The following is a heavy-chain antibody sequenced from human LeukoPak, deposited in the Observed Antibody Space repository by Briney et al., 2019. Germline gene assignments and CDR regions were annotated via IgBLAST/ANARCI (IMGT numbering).Heavy chain of an antibody. CDR1: GGSIRSSCYY. CDR3: ARHYAP. J-gene: IGHJ5*02. V-gene: IGHV4-39*01. D-gene: IGHD3-16*01. Sequence: SETLSLTCTVSGGSIRSSCYYWGWIRQPPGKGLEWIGSIYDSGSTYYNPSLKSRVTISVDTSKNQFSLKLNSVTAADTAVYYCARHYAPWGQGTLVTVSS. CDR2: IYDSGST.